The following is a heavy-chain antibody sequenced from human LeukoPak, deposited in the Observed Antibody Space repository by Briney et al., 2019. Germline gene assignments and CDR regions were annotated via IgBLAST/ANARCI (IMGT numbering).Heavy chain of an antibody. CDR3: ARGPRITLIRGGQWYYYMDV. Sequence: ASVKVSCKASGHIFTDYYMHWVRQAPGQELGWMGRINPNSGGTNYAQKFQGRVTMTRDTSTSTVYMELSSLRSEDTAVYYCARGPRITLIRGGQWYYYMDVWGKGTTVTISS. CDR2: INPNSGGT. CDR1: GHIFTDYY. J-gene: IGHJ6*03. V-gene: IGHV1/OR15-1*04. D-gene: IGHD3-10*01.